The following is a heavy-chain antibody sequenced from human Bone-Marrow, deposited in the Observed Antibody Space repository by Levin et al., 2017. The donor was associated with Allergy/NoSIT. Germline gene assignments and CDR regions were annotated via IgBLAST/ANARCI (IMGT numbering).Heavy chain of an antibody. J-gene: IGHJ4*02. CDR2: IKSKTDGGTT. D-gene: IGHD6-13*01. Sequence: GGSLRLSCAASGFTFNKAWMNWVRRTPGKGLEWVGRIKSKTDGGTTDYAAPVKGRFTISRDDSKNTLYLQMNSLKSEDTAVYYCPTFDYSSPEGPVGYWGQGTLVTVSS. CDR3: PTFDYSSPEGPVGY. CDR1: GFTFNKAW. V-gene: IGHV3-15*01.